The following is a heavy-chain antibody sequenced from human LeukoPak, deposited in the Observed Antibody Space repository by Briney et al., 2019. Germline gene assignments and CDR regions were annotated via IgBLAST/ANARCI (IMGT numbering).Heavy chain of an antibody. Sequence: SETLSLTCTVSGGSISSYYWSWIRQPPGKGLEWIGYIYYSGSTNYNPSLKSRVTISVDTSKNQFSLNLISVTAADTAVYYCARHVGRAGDEPYFDYWGQGALVTVSS. CDR2: IYYSGST. J-gene: IGHJ4*02. D-gene: IGHD4-17*01. CDR3: ARHVGRAGDEPYFDY. CDR1: GGSISSYY. V-gene: IGHV4-59*08.